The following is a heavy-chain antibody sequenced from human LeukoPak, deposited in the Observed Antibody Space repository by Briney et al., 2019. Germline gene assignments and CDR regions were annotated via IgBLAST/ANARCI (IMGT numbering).Heavy chain of an antibody. CDR3: AKGPFSGWNYYFDY. CDR2: IRYDGSNK. J-gene: IGHJ4*02. V-gene: IGHV3-30*02. CDR1: GFTFSSYG. Sequence: PGGSLRLSCAASGFTFSSYGMYWVRQAPGKGLEWVAFIRYDGSNKYYADSVKGRFTISRDNSKNTLYLQMNSLRAEDTALYYCAKGPFSGWNYYFDYWGQGTLVTVSS. D-gene: IGHD6-19*01.